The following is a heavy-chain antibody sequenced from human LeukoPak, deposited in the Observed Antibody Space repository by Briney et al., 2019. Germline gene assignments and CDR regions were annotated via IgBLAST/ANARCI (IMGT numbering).Heavy chain of an antibody. J-gene: IGHJ4*02. D-gene: IGHD3-10*01. V-gene: IGHV4-39*01. Sequence: SETLSLTSTVSGGPISSNDYYWGWIRQSPGKGLEWIANIFYSGSTHYNPSLKSRVSISVDTSKNQFSLKLSSVTAADTAIYYCARQSSHYYGSGTFRHFDYWGQGTLVTVSS. CDR1: GGPISSNDYY. CDR2: IFYSGST. CDR3: ARQSSHYYGSGTFRHFDY.